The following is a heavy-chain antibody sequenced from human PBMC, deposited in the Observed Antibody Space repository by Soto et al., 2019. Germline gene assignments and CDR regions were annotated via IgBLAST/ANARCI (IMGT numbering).Heavy chain of an antibody. V-gene: IGHV3-30*18. CDR2: ISYDGTNK. CDR3: AQAPRYTVTPPDDY. J-gene: IGHJ4*02. D-gene: IGHD4-17*01. Sequence: QVQLVESGGGVVQPGRSLRLSCVASGFIFGSYGMHWVRQAPGEGLEWVAVISYDGTNKYYADSVKGRFTSSRDNSKNTLWLQMNSLRAEDTAVYYCAQAPRYTVTPPDDYWGQGTLVTVSS. CDR1: GFIFGSYG.